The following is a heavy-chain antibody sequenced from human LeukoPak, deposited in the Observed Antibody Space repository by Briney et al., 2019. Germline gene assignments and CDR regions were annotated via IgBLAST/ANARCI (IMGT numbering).Heavy chain of an antibody. Sequence: GGSLRLSCAASGFTFSDYYMSWIRQAPGKGLEWVSYISSSGSTIYYADSVKGRFTISRDNAKNSLYLQMNSLRAEDTAVYYCARDREYCSGGSCYYHYYGMDVWGQGTTVTVSS. J-gene: IGHJ6*02. CDR2: ISSSGSTI. V-gene: IGHV3-11*04. D-gene: IGHD2-15*01. CDR3: ARDREYCSGGSCYYHYYGMDV. CDR1: GFTFSDYY.